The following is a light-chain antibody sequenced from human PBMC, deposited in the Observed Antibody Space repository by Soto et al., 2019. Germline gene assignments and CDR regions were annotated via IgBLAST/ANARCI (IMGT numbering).Light chain of an antibody. CDR3: QQSYSTPRT. Sequence: AIRMTPSPSSLSASTGDRVTITCRASQGISSYLAWYQQKPGKAPKLLIYAASTLQSGVPSRFSGSGSGTDFTLTISSLQPEDFATYFCQQSYSTPRTFGQGTKVDIK. CDR1: QGISSY. V-gene: IGKV1-8*01. CDR2: AAS. J-gene: IGKJ1*01.